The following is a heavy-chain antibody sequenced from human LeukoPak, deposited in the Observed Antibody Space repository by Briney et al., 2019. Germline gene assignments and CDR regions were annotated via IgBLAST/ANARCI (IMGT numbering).Heavy chain of an antibody. CDR3: ARLGGPSDTSGFLDY. CDR2: INPNSGGT. V-gene: IGHV1-2*06. Sequence: ASVKVSCKASGYTFTGYYMHWVRQAPGQGLEWMGRINPNSGGTNYAQKFQGRVTMTRDTSISTAYMELSRLRSDDTAVYYCARLGGPSDTSGFLDYWGQGTLVTVSS. J-gene: IGHJ4*02. CDR1: GYTFTGYY. D-gene: IGHD3-22*01.